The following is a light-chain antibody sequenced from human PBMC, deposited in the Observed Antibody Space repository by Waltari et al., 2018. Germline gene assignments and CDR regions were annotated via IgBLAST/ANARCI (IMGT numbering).Light chain of an antibody. Sequence: EIVMTQSPATLSVSPGERATLFGRASQSVTSNLAWYQQKPSQAPKLLIFGASTRATGVPVRFSGSGSGTEFTLTISSLQSEDFAVYYCQQYNEWPRAFGQGTKVEIK. J-gene: IGKJ1*01. CDR1: QSVTSN. V-gene: IGKV3-15*01. CDR2: GAS. CDR3: QQYNEWPRA.